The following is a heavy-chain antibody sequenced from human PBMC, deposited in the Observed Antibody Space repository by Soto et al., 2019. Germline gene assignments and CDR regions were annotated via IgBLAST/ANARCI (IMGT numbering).Heavy chain of an antibody. CDR2: STNKANGYTT. CDR3: VRGYNSFDS. J-gene: IGHJ4*02. CDR1: GFTFSDHY. Sequence: EVQLVESGGGLVQPGGSLRLSCAVSGFTFSDHYMDWVRQAPGKGLEWVGRSTNKANGYTTIYAASVQGRFTVSRDESRNSLFLQMTSLKTEDTAVYYCVRGYNSFDSWGQGTLVTVSS. V-gene: IGHV3-72*01. D-gene: IGHD1-1*01.